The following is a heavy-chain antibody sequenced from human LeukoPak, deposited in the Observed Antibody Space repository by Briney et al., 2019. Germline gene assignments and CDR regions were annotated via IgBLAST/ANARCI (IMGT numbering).Heavy chain of an antibody. D-gene: IGHD2-8*01. J-gene: IGHJ3*02. Sequence: PGGSLRLSCAASGFTFTSYAMSWIRQAPGKGLEWVSAISGGGENTYYADSVKGRFTISRDNSKNTLFLQMNGLRAEDTAMYYCAKEWSAFDMWGQGTMVTVSS. V-gene: IGHV3-23*01. CDR3: AKEWSAFDM. CDR1: GFTFTSYA. CDR2: ISGGGENT.